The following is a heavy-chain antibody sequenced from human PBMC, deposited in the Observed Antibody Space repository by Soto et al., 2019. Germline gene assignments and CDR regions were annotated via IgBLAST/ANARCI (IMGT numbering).Heavy chain of an antibody. CDR3: ARDHNS. J-gene: IGHJ4*02. V-gene: IGHV4-31*03. CDR2: IYYNGTT. Sequence: SETLSLTCTVSGGSISSPNFYWSWIRQHPGKGLERIGHIYYNGTTYYNPTLKSRVSISVDTSKNQFSLKLSSVTAAYTAAYYCARDHNSWGKATLGTVSS. CDR1: GGSISSPNFY.